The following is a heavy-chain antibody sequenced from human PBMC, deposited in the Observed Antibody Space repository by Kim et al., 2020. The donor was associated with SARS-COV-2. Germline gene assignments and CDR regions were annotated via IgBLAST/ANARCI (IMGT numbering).Heavy chain of an antibody. CDR2: IPGSNSNT. V-gene: IGHV3-23*01. CDR3: AKAGGKALWFGEVLESRYNFDC. CDR1: GFTFSSFA. J-gene: IGHJ4*02. D-gene: IGHD3-10*01. Sequence: GGSLRLSCAASGFTFSSFAMNWVRQAPGKGLEWVSAIPGSNSNTYYADSVRGRFTISRDNSKNTLYLQMDSLTAGDTAIYYCAKAGGKALWFGEVLESRYNFDCWGQGTLVTVSS.